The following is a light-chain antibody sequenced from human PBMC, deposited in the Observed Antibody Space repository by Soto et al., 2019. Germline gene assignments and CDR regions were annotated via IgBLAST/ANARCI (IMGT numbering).Light chain of an antibody. CDR3: QQYGNSPQIT. V-gene: IGKV3D-20*01. CDR2: DSS. CDR1: QSVGTY. J-gene: IGKJ5*01. Sequence: IVLTQSPATLSMSKGERATLSCGASQSVGTYIAWYKQKPGLAPRLVMFDSSTRATGIPDRFSGSGSGTDFTLTISRLEPEDFAVYFCQQYGNSPQITFGQGTRLEIK.